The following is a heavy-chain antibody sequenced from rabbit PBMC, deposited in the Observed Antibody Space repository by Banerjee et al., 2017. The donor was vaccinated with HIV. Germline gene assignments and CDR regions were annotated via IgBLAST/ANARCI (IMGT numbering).Heavy chain of an antibody. Sequence: QSLEESGGDLVKPEGSLTLTCTASGFSFSNKYVMCWVRQAPGKGLEWIACINTSSGNTVYATWVNGRFTISSHNAQNTLYLQLNSLTAADTATYFCARDYTGYVVYDGALDLWGPGTRHRL. CDR3: ARDYTGYVVYDGALDL. D-gene: IGHD6-1*01. V-gene: IGHV1S40*01. CDR2: INTSSGNT. CDR1: GFSFSNKYV. J-gene: IGHJ6*01.